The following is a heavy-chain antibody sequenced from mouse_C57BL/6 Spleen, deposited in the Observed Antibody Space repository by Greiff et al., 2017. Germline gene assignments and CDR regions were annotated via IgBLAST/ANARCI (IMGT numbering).Heavy chain of an antibody. J-gene: IGHJ4*01. Sequence: VKLMESGPELVKPGASVKISCKASGYTFTDYYINWVKQRPGQGLEWIGWIFPGSGSTYYNEKFKGKATLTVDKSSSTAYMLLSSLTSEDSAVYFCARRPNGNFYAMDYWGQGTSVTVSS. CDR1: GYTFTDYY. CDR2: IFPGSGST. D-gene: IGHD2-1*01. V-gene: IGHV1-75*01. CDR3: ARRPNGNFYAMDY.